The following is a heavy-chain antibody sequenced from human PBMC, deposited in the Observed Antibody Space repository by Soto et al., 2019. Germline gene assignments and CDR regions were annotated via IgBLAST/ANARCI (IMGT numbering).Heavy chain of an antibody. J-gene: IGHJ4*02. Sequence: PGGSLRLSCAASGFTFSSYWMSWVRQAPGKGLEWVASIKQDGSETYYVDSLKGRFTISRDNAKNSLYLHMNSLRAEDAAVYYCARMANWNYPQYYFDFWGQGTLVTDSS. V-gene: IGHV3-7*01. CDR3: ARMANWNYPQYYFDF. CDR2: IKQDGSET. D-gene: IGHD1-7*01. CDR1: GFTFSSYW.